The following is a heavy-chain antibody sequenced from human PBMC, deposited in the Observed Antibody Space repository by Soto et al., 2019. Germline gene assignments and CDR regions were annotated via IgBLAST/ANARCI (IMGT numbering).Heavy chain of an antibody. J-gene: IGHJ5*02. CDR1: GGSISSGDYY. CDR3: ARAGYCSGGSCLLGTPYNWFDP. Sequence: PSETLSLTCTGSGGSISSGDYYWSWIRQPPGKGLEWIGYIYYSGSTYYNPSLKSRVTISVDTSKNQFSLKLSSVTAADTAVYYCARAGYCSGGSCLLGTPYNWFDPWGQGTLVTVSS. D-gene: IGHD2-15*01. CDR2: IYYSGST. V-gene: IGHV4-30-4*01.